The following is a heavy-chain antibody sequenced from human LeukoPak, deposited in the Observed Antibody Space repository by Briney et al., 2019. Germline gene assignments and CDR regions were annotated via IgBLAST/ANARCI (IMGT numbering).Heavy chain of an antibody. Sequence: GGSLRLSCGASGFTFSSYAMSWVRQAPGKGLEWVSYISSSSTTIYYADSVKGRFTISRDNAKNSLYLQMNSLRAEETAVYYCARVLHKRNYDSSVYYGYWGQGTLVTVSS. CDR1: GFTFSSYA. CDR2: ISSSSTTI. V-gene: IGHV3-48*01. J-gene: IGHJ4*02. D-gene: IGHD3-22*01. CDR3: ARVLHKRNYDSSVYYGY.